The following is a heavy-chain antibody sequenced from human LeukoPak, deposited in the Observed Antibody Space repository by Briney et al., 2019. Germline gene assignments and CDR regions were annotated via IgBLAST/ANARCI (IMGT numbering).Heavy chain of an antibody. Sequence: ASVKVSCKASGYTFTSYDINWVRQATGQGLEWMGWMNPNSGNTGYAQKFQGRVTITRNTSISTAYMELSSLRSEDTAVYYCARDLSPYSTDAFDIWGQGTAVTVSS. CDR3: ARDLSPYSTDAFDI. J-gene: IGHJ3*02. CDR2: MNPNSGNT. V-gene: IGHV1-8*03. D-gene: IGHD2-21*01. CDR1: GYTFTSYD.